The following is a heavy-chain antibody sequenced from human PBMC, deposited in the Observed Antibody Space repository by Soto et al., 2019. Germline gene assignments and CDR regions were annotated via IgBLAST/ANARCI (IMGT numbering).Heavy chain of an antibody. J-gene: IGHJ4*02. CDR3: ARVPLTCGGDCYIADY. CDR1: GFTFSTYN. CDR2: ISSSSRAI. D-gene: IGHD2-21*02. Sequence: GGSLRLSCAASGFTFSTYNMNWVRQAPGKGLEWVSYISSSSRAIYYADSVKGRFTIYRDNAKNSLYLQMNSLRDEDTAVYYCARVPLTCGGDCYIADYWGQGALFTVSS. V-gene: IGHV3-48*02.